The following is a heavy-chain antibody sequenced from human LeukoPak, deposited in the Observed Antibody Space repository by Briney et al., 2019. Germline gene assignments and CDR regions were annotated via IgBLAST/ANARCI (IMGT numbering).Heavy chain of an antibody. CDR1: GFTFSNAW. V-gene: IGHV3-7*01. J-gene: IGHJ4*02. CDR2: IKQDGSEK. D-gene: IGHD3-10*01. Sequence: PGGSLRLSCAASGFTFSNAWMSWVRQAPGKGLEWVANIKQDGSEKYYVDSVKGRFTISRDNAKNSLYLQMNSLRAEDTAVYYCARALGWFGELFIDYWGQGTLVTVSS. CDR3: ARALGWFGELFIDY.